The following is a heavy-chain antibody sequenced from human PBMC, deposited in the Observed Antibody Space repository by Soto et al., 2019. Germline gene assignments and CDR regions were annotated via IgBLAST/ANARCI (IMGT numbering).Heavy chain of an antibody. CDR2: IYPGDSDT. D-gene: IGHD3-10*01. J-gene: IGHJ3*02. CDR1: GYSFTSYW. CDR3: ASTCYYGSGTYRGDAFDI. V-gene: IGHV5-51*01. Sequence: GESLKISCKGSGYSFTSYWIGWVRQMPGKGLEWMGIIYPGDSDTRYSPSFQGQVTISADKSISTAYLQWSSLKASDTAMYYCASTCYYGSGTYRGDAFDIWGQGTMVTVSS.